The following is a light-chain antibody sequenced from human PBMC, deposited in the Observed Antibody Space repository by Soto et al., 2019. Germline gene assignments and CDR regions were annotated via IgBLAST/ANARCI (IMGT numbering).Light chain of an antibody. Sequence: QPASVSGSPGQSITISCTGTSSEVGTYNLIAWYQQHPVKAPKLMIYEGSERPSGVSNRFSGSKSGNTASLTISGLQAGVEADYCCCSYAGSSTWVFGGGTKVTVL. J-gene: IGLJ2*01. CDR1: SSEVGTYNL. CDR2: EGS. CDR3: CSYAGSSTWV. V-gene: IGLV2-23*01.